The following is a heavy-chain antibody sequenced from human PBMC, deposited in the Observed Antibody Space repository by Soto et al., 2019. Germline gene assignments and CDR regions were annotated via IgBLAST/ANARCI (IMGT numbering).Heavy chain of an antibody. D-gene: IGHD2-2*01. V-gene: IGHV4-61*08. Sequence: SETLSLTCTVSGGSVSSGGYYWSWIRQPPGKGLEWIGYIYDSGSTRYNPSLKSRVTISLDTSENQFSLRLSSVTAADTAVYYCARGGFGYAFAYWGQGTLVTVSS. CDR3: ARGGFGYAFAY. J-gene: IGHJ4*02. CDR2: IYDSGST. CDR1: GGSVSSGGYY.